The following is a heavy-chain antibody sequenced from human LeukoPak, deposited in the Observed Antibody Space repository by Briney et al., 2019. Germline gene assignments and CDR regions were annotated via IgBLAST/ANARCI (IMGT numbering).Heavy chain of an antibody. J-gene: IGHJ3*02. V-gene: IGHV3-21*01. Sequence: GGSLRLSCAASGLTVSSSYMSWVRQAPGKGLEWVPSISSSSSYIYYADSVKGRFTISRDNAKNSLYLQMNSLRAEDTAVYYCARDFRGLNDAFDIWGQGTMVTVSS. CDR1: GLTVSSSY. CDR2: ISSSSSYI. CDR3: ARDFRGLNDAFDI. D-gene: IGHD3-10*01.